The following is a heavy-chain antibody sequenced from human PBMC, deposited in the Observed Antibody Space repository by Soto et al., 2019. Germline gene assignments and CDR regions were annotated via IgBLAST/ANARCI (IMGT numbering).Heavy chain of an antibody. CDR3: ARDVCGDSYGNDY. J-gene: IGHJ4*02. V-gene: IGHV1-69*13. CDR1: GGTFSSYA. Sequence: AASVKVSCKASGGTFSSYAISWVRQAPGQGLEWMGGIIPIFGTANYAQKFQGRVTITADESTSTAYMELSSLRSDDTVVYYCARDVCGDSYGNDYWGRGTLVTVSS. D-gene: IGHD5-18*01. CDR2: IIPIFGTA.